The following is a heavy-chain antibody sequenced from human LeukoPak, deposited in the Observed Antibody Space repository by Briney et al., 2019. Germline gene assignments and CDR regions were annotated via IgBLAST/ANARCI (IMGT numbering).Heavy chain of an antibody. D-gene: IGHD2-21*02. V-gene: IGHV4-39*07. CDR1: GGSISSSSYY. J-gene: IGHJ5*02. CDR2: IYYSGST. CDR3: ARDAYCGGDCYSEYNWFDP. Sequence: SETLSLTCTVSGGSISSSSYYWGWIRQPPGKGLEWIGSIYYSGSTYYNPSLKSRVTISVDTSKNQFSLKLSSVTAADTAVYYCARDAYCGGDCYSEYNWFDPWGQGTLVTVSS.